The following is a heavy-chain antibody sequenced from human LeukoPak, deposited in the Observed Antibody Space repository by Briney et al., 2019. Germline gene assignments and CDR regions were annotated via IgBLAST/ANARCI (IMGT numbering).Heavy chain of an antibody. D-gene: IGHD3-22*01. CDR1: GFIFSTYA. J-gene: IGHJ4*02. CDR3: ARAIHSSGYPPVDY. Sequence: GRSLRLSCAASGFIFSTYAMHWVRQAPGKGLGVVSSISSDGGSTFYANSVKGRFTISRDDSKNTLYLQMGRLRGEDMAVYYCARAIHSSGYPPVDYWGQGTLVTVSS. V-gene: IGHV3-64*01. CDR2: ISSDGGST.